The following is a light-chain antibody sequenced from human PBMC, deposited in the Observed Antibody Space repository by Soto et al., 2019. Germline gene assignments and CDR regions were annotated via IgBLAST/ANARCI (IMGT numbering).Light chain of an antibody. CDR3: QQSYSKGLT. J-gene: IGKJ4*01. V-gene: IGKV1-39*01. CDR2: AAS. CDR1: QSISSY. Sequence: DIQMTQSPSSLSASVGDRVTITCRASQSISSYLNWYQQKPGKAPKLLIYAASSLQSGVPSRFSGSGSGTDCTLTISSLQPEDFATYYCQQSYSKGLTFGGGTKVEIK.